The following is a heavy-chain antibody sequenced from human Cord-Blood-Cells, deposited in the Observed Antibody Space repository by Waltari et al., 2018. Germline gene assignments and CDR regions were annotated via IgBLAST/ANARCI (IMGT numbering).Heavy chain of an antibody. V-gene: IGHV4-39*01. J-gene: IGHJ3*02. CDR2: IYYSGST. Sequence: QLQLQESGPGLVKPSETLSLTCTVSGGSISSSSYYWGWIRQPPGKGLEWIGSIYYSGSTAYSPSLKSRGTISVDTSKNQFSLKLSSVTAADTAVYYCARQVLGISGIGVAFDIWGQGTMVTVSS. CDR3: ARQVLGISGIGVAFDI. CDR1: GGSISSSSYY. D-gene: IGHD7-27*01.